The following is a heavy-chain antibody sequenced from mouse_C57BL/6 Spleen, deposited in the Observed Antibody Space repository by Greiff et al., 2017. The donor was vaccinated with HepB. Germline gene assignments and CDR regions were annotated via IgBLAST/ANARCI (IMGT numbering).Heavy chain of an antibody. V-gene: IGHV1S81*02. J-gene: IGHJ2*01. CDR3: ARMKKIVATYFDY. Sequence: QVQLQQPGAELVKAGASVKMSCKASGYTFTSYWMHWVKQRLGQGLEWFAETNPTNGRTYYNEKFKSKATLTVDKSSSTAYMLLSGPTFEDSAVYYWARMKKIVATYFDYWGQGNTLTVSS. CDR2: TNPTNGRT. D-gene: IGHD1-1*01. CDR1: GYTFTSYW.